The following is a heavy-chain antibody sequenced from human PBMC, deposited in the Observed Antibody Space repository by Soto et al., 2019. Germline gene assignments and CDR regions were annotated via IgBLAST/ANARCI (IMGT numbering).Heavy chain of an antibody. CDR1: GYSFTSYY. CDR2: INLSGGRT. Sequence: ASVKVSCKASGYSFTSYYIHWVRQAPGQGPEWMGRINLSGGRTSYAQKYQGRVTITTDASTSTAYMELSSLRSEDTAVYYCAGVSYLDFWTGYYPTDYWGQGTLVTVSS. J-gene: IGHJ4*02. D-gene: IGHD3-3*01. CDR3: AGVSYLDFWTGYYPTDY. V-gene: IGHV1-46*01.